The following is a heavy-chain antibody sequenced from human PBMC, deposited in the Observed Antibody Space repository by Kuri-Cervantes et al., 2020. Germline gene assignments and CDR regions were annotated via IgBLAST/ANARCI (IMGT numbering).Heavy chain of an antibody. CDR3: ARVPLYSSSSDY. Sequence: GESLKISCAASGFTFSSYWMHWVRQAPGKGLVWVSRINSDGSSTSYADSVKGRFTISRDNAKNTLYLQMNSLRAEAAAVYYCARVPLYSSSSDYWGQGTLVTVSS. J-gene: IGHJ4*02. CDR2: INSDGSST. V-gene: IGHV3-74*01. CDR1: GFTFSSYW. D-gene: IGHD6-6*01.